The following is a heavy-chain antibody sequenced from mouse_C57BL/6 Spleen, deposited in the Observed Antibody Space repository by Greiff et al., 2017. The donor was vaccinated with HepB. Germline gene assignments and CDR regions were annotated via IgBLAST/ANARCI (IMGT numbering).Heavy chain of an antibody. D-gene: IGHD2-1*01. CDR1: GYSITSGYY. CDR2: ISYDGSN. V-gene: IGHV3-6*01. J-gene: IGHJ4*01. Sequence: EVQLQESGPGLVKPSQSLSLTCSVTGYSITSGYYWNWLRQFPGNKLEWMGYISYDGSNNYNPSLKNRISITRDTSKNQFFLKLNSVTTEDTATYYCAIIYSPDYYAMDDWGQGTSVTVSS. CDR3: AIIYSPDYYAMDD.